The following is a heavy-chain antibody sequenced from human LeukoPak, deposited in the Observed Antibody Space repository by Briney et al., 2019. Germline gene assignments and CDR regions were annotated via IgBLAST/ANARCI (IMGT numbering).Heavy chain of an antibody. J-gene: IGHJ4*02. CDR3: ARDWSDSNYDSSAEDFGY. CDR2: IYYSGST. V-gene: IGHV4-59*12. D-gene: IGHD3-22*01. Sequence: SETLSLTCTVSGASLSSYYWTWIRQPPGKGLEWIGYIYYSGSTNYNPSLKSRVTISVDTSKNQFSLKLSSVTAADTAVYYCARDWSDSNYDSSAEDFGYWGQGTLVTVSS. CDR1: GASLSSYY.